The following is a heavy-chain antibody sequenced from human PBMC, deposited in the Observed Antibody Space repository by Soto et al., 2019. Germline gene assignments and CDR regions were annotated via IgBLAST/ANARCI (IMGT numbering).Heavy chain of an antibody. J-gene: IGHJ6*04. Sequence: EVQLVESGGGLVQPGGSLRLSCVASGFSLSSYAMKWVRQAPGKGLEWIAYMSDNGTNVYYADSVRGRFTISRDIAKMSVYLQMTSLTAEYTAVYYCARDDDGDVWGKGTMVTVSS. CDR2: MSDNGTNV. CDR1: GFSLSSYA. CDR3: ARDDDGDV. V-gene: IGHV3-48*01.